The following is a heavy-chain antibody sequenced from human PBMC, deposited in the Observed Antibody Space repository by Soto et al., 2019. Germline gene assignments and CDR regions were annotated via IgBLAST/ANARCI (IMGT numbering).Heavy chain of an antibody. V-gene: IGHV3-33*01. CDR1: GFTFSTYG. D-gene: IGHD3-9*01. CDR2: IWFDGSNK. J-gene: IGHJ6*02. Sequence: GGSLRLSCAASGFTFSTYGMHWVRQAPGKGLEWVSVIWFDGSNKTYADSVKGRFTISRDNSKSTLYLQMNSLRAEDTAVYYCARDGRVDHAFLTGYYQSYYYGMDVWGQGTTVTVSS. CDR3: ARDGRVDHAFLTGYYQSYYYGMDV.